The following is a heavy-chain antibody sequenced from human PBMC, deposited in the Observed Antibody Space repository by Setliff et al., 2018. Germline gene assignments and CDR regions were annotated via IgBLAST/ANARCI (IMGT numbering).Heavy chain of an antibody. D-gene: IGHD1-1*01. CDR3: AKGGGRYHSDS. CDR2: NYQDCNS. CDR1: GVSINILSL. Sequence: KPSETLSLTCALSGVSINILSLWGWVHQSPGKGLEWIGENYQDCNSNFNPSVHYSPSLKSRVTMSIDKSNNQYSLKLTSVTATDTAVYYCAKGGGRYHSDSWGQGILVTVSS. J-gene: IGHJ4*02. V-gene: IGHV4-4*02.